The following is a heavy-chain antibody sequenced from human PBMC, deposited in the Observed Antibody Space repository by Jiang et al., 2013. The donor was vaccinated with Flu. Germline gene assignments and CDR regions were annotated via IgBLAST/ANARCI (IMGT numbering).Heavy chain of an antibody. V-gene: IGHV3-23*01. Sequence: VQLLESGGGLVQPGGSLRLSCAASGLTFSSYAMTWIRQAPGKGLEWVSAISGSGESTYYAESVKGRFTISRDNSKNTLYLQMNSLRAEDTAGYYCAKGAFSEWLLYFDYWGQGTLVTVSS. CDR1: GLTFSSYA. CDR2: ISGSGEST. J-gene: IGHJ4*02. CDR3: AKGAFSEWLLYFDY. D-gene: IGHD3-3*01.